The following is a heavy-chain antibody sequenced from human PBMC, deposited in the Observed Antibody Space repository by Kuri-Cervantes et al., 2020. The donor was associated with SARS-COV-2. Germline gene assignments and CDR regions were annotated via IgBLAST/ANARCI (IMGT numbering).Heavy chain of an antibody. Sequence: ASVKVSCKASGYTFTSYAMHWVRQAPGQRLEWMGWINAGNGNTKYSQKFQGRVTITRDTSASTAYMELSSLRSEDTAVYYCARTYCSSTSCSPGDYWGQGILVTVSS. CDR2: INAGNGNT. J-gene: IGHJ4*02. CDR1: GYTFTSYA. D-gene: IGHD2-2*01. V-gene: IGHV1-3*01. CDR3: ARTYCSSTSCSPGDY.